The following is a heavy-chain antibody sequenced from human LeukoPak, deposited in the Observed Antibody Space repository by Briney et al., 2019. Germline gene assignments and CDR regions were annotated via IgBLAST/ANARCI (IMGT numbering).Heavy chain of an antibody. CDR1: GFTFSSYW. D-gene: IGHD3-10*01. J-gene: IGHJ4*02. V-gene: IGHV3-74*01. CDR3: TTDHLRYVLLWFGESDY. CDR2: INSDGSST. Sequence: GGSLRLSCAASGFTFSSYWMHWVRQAPGKGLVWVSRINSDGSSTSYADSVKGRFTISRDNAKNTLYLQMNSLKTEDTAVYYCTTDHLRYVLLWFGESDYWGQGTLVTVPS.